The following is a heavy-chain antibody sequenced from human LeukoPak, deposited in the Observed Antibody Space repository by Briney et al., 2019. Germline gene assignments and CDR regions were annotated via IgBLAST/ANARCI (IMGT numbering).Heavy chain of an antibody. V-gene: IGHV3-48*04. CDR3: CMVRGVPNWFDP. CDR1: GFTFSSYS. J-gene: IGHJ5*02. CDR2: ISTSSSTI. Sequence: PGGSLRLSCAASGFTFSSYSMNWVRQAPGKGLEGVSYISTSSSTIYYTESVKGRFTISINNAKNSLYLLMNSLRAEDTAVYHCCMVRGVPNWFDPWGQGTLVTVSS. D-gene: IGHD3-10*01.